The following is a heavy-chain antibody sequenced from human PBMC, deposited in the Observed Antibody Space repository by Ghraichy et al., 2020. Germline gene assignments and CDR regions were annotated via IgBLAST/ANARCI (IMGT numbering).Heavy chain of an antibody. CDR2: VTHSGGS. V-gene: IGHV4-34*01. Sequence: SETLSLTCDVYGGSFSGYYWTWIRQPPGKGLEWIGVVTHSGGSNYNPSLKSRVTISLDTSKKQFSLKLNSLTAADTAVYYCARGGNVLRYFDWFSAFDVWGQGTMVTVSS. J-gene: IGHJ3*01. CDR1: GGSFSGYY. CDR3: ARGGNVLRYFDWFSAFDV. D-gene: IGHD3-9*01.